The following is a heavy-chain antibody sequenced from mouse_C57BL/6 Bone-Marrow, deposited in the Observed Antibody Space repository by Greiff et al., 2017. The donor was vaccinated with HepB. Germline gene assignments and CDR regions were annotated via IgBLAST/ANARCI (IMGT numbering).Heavy chain of an antibody. CDR1: GYTFTDCE. J-gene: IGHJ2*01. CDR3: TRGGLLRLTGSYYFDY. V-gene: IGHV1-15*01. D-gene: IGHD1-2*01. Sequence: VKVVESGAELVRPGASVTLSCKASGYTFTDCEMHWVKQTPVHGLEWIGAIDPETGGTAYNQKFKGKAILTADKSSSTAYMELRSLTSEDSAVYYCTRGGLLRLTGSYYFDYWGQGTTLTVSS. CDR2: IDPETGGT.